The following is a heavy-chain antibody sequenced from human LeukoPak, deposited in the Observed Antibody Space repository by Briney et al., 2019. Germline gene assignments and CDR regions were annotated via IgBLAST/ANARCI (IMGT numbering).Heavy chain of an antibody. V-gene: IGHV4-4*07. J-gene: IGHJ4*02. CDR1: GGSISSYY. Sequence: SETLSLTCTVSGGSISSYYWSWIRQPAGKGLEWIGRIYTSGSTNYNPSLKSRVTMSVDTSKNQFSLKLSSVTAADTAVYYCAKPGYSSSWHTIIDYWGQGTLVTVSS. CDR3: AKPGYSSSWHTIIDY. CDR2: IYTSGST. D-gene: IGHD6-13*01.